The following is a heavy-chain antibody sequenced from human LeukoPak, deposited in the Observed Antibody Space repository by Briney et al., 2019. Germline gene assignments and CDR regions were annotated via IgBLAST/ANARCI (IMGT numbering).Heavy chain of an antibody. CDR1: GFTFSSYA. CDR3: ARDQRRYCSSTSCPMDY. CDR2: ISGSGGST. Sequence: GGSLRLSCAASGFTFSSYAMSWVRQAPGKGLEWVSAISGSGGSTYYADSVKGRFTISRDNAKNSLYLQMNSLRAEDTAVYYCARDQRRYCSSTSCPMDYWGQGTLVTVSS. D-gene: IGHD2-2*01. J-gene: IGHJ4*02. V-gene: IGHV3-23*01.